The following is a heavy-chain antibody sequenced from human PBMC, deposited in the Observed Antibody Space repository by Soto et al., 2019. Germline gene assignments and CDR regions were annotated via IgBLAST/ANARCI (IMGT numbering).Heavy chain of an antibody. CDR1: GGTFSSYA. Sequence: QVQLVQSGAEVKKPGSSVKVSCKASGGTFSSYAISWVRQAPGQGLEWMGGIIPIFGTANYAQKFQGRVPIAADESTSTAYMELSSLRSEDTAVYYGARERRGFAAAGQSFDYWGQGTLVTVSS. V-gene: IGHV1-69*01. CDR2: IIPIFGTA. CDR3: ARERRGFAAAGQSFDY. D-gene: IGHD6-13*01. J-gene: IGHJ4*02.